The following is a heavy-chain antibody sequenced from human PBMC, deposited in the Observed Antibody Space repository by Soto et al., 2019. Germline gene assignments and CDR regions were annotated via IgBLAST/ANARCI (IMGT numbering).Heavy chain of an antibody. J-gene: IGHJ4*02. CDR3: TSYDNSGYFYLNY. D-gene: IGHD3-22*01. CDR2: VRTKNNNYAT. CDR1: GFTFSASA. Sequence: EVQLVESGGGLVQPGSSLRLSCAASGFTFSASAIHWVRQASGKGLEWVGRVRTKNNNYATTYAASVTGRFTISRDDSRNTAFLQMSSLNTEDTAIYYCTSYDNSGYFYLNYWGQGTLVIVSS. V-gene: IGHV3-73*02.